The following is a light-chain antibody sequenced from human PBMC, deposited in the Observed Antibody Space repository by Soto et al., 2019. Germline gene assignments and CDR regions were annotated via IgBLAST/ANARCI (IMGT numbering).Light chain of an antibody. CDR1: QSVSSN. J-gene: IGKJ3*01. CDR2: GAS. V-gene: IGKV3-15*01. CDR3: QQYNNWPPFT. Sequence: EIVMTQSPATLSVSPGERATLSCRASQSVSSNLAWYQQKPGQAPRLLIYGASTRATGIPARFSGSGSGTEITLAISSLQSGDFAVYYCQQYNNWPPFTFGPRTKVDIK.